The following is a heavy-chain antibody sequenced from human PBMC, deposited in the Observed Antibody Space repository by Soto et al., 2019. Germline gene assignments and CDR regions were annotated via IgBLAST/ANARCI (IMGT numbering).Heavy chain of an antibody. Sequence: NPSETLSLTCTVSGGSISSFYWNWIRQSAGKGLEWIGRIYLSGTTTYNPSLQSRVTMSVDTSKNQFSLKLSSLTAADTAVYYCARSPTTSSIGTFDIWGQGTMVTVSS. D-gene: IGHD6-6*01. J-gene: IGHJ3*02. CDR2: IYLSGTT. CDR3: ARSPTTSSIGTFDI. CDR1: GGSISSFY. V-gene: IGHV4-4*07.